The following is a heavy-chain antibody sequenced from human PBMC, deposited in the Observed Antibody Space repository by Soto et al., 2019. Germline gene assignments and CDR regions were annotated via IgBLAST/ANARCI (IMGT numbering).Heavy chain of an antibody. CDR3: ARQRTTVVTQAYFDH. CDR2: IYYSGRT. CDR1: GESISSSSYY. V-gene: IGHV4-39*01. Sequence: SETLSLTCIVSGESISSSSYYWGWIRQPPGKGLEWIGSIYYSGRTYYNPSFKSRVTISIDTSKNQFSLKLSSVTATDTAVYYCARQRTTVVTQAYFDHWGQGALGTVSS. D-gene: IGHD2-21*02. J-gene: IGHJ4*02.